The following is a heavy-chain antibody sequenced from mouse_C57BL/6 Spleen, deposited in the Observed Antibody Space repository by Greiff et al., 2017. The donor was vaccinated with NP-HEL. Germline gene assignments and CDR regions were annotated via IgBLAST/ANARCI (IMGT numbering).Heavy chain of an antibody. CDR1: GFNIKNTY. J-gene: IGHJ4*01. Sequence: VQLQQSVAELVRPGASVKLSCTASGFNIKNTYMHWVKQRPEQGLEWIGGIDPANGNTKYAPKFQGKATITADTSSNTAYMQLSSLTSEDTAVFYGASSGLGTFYYAMDYWGQGTSVTVSS. D-gene: IGHD3-3*01. CDR3: ASSGLGTFYYAMDY. V-gene: IGHV14-3*01. CDR2: IDPANGNT.